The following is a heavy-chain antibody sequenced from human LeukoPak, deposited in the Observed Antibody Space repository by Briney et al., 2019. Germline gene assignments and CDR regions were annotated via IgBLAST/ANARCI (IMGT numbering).Heavy chain of an antibody. CDR1: GGSIGSSTYY. J-gene: IGHJ4*02. V-gene: IGHV4-39*07. D-gene: IGHD3-10*01. CDR3: AREMRSPRGGFDY. Sequence: PSETLSLTCTVSGGSIGSSTYYWGWIRQPPGMGLEWIGSMCYSGSTYYNPSLKSRITISVDTSKSQFSLKLRSVTAADTAVYYCAREMRSPRGGFDYWDQGTLVTVSS. CDR2: MCYSGST.